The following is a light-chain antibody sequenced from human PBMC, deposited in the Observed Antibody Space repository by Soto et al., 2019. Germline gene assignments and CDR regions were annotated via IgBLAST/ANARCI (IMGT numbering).Light chain of an antibody. V-gene: IGLV2-14*01. CDR2: EVS. Sequence: QSALTQPASVSGSPGQSITISCTGTSSDVGFYNYVSWYRQHPGKAPQLMVYEVSNRPSGVSNRISGSKSGNTASLTVSGLQAEDEAYYYCSSYSGTNNLLFGGGTKLTVL. J-gene: IGLJ2*01. CDR1: SSDVGFYNY. CDR3: SSYSGTNNLL.